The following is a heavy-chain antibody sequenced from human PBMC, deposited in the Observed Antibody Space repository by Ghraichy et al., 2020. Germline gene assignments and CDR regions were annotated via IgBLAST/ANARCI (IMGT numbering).Heavy chain of an antibody. V-gene: IGHV4-59*08. CDR2: IYYSGST. CDR3: GRRLYGGNDY. CDR1: GGSISTYY. Sequence: SETLSLTCTVSGGSISTYYWSWIRQPPGKGLEWIGYIYYSGSTNYNPSLKSRVTISVDTSKNQFSLKLSSVTAADTAVYYCGRRLYGGNDYWGQGTLVTVSS. D-gene: IGHD4-23*01. J-gene: IGHJ4*02.